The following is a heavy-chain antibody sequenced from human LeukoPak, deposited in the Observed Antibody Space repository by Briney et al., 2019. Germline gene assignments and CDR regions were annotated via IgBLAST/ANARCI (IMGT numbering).Heavy chain of an antibody. CDR2: ISYDGSNK. Sequence: AGGSLRLSCAAYGFTFSSYGMHWVRQAPGKGLEWVAVISYDGSNKYYADSVKGRFTISRDNSKNTLYLQMNSLRAEDTAVYYCAKSVVEVTIFGVTNWFDPWGQGTLVTVSS. D-gene: IGHD3-3*01. J-gene: IGHJ5*02. CDR1: GFTFSSYG. V-gene: IGHV3-30*18. CDR3: AKSVVEVTIFGVTNWFDP.